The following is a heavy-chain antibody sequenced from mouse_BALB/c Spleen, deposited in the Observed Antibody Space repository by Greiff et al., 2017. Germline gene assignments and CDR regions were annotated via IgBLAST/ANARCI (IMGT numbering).Heavy chain of an antibody. J-gene: IGHJ2*01. CDR1: GFTFSSYT. V-gene: IGHV5-6-4*01. CDR3: TRDPFITTATEYFDY. CDR2: ISSGGSYT. Sequence: EVKLVESGGGLVKPGGSLKLSCAASGFTFSSYTMSWVRQTPEKRLEWVATISSGGSYTYYPDSVKGRFTISRDNAKNTLYLQMSSLKSEDTAMYYCTRDPFITTATEYFDYWGQGTTLTVSS. D-gene: IGHD1-2*01.